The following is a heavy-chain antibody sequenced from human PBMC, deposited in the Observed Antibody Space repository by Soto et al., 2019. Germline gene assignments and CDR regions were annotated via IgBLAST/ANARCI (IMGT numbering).Heavy chain of an antibody. Sequence: GGSLRLSCAASGFTVSSNYMTWVRQAPGKGLEWVSVIYSGDSTYYADSVKGRFTISRDNSKNTLYLQMNSLRAEDTAVYYCARERVGGDGYGMDVWGQGTTVTVSS. CDR3: ARERVGGDGYGMDV. D-gene: IGHD2-21*02. J-gene: IGHJ6*02. V-gene: IGHV3-53*01. CDR2: IYSGDST. CDR1: GFTVSSNY.